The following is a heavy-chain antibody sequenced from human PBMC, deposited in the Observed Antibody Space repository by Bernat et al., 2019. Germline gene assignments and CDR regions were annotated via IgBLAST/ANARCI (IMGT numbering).Heavy chain of an antibody. CDR1: GFTFSSYA. CDR3: AKVRSGAVTGAVNY. D-gene: IGHD2-8*02. Sequence: EVQLLESGGGLVQPGGSLRLSCAASGFTFSSYAMSWVRQAPGKGLEWVSVITGSGGSTFYADSGKGRFTISRDNSNNTLYLQMNSLRAEDTAVYYCAKVRSGAVTGAVNYWGQGTLVTVSS. J-gene: IGHJ4*02. CDR2: ITGSGGST. V-gene: IGHV3-23*01.